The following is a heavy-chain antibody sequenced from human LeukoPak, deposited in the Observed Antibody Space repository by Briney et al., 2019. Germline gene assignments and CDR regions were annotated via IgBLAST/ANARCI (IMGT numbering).Heavy chain of an antibody. D-gene: IGHD5-12*01. CDR1: GFTFDDYA. CDR3: AKGQYSGYDSQPDH. Sequence: GGSLRLSCVASGFTFDDYAMEWVRQPPGKGLQWVSGISWSGGGIGYVDSVKGRFTISRDNTKNSLFLQMNSLRVEDTAFYYCAKGQYSGYDSQPDHWGQGTLVTVSS. J-gene: IGHJ4*02. V-gene: IGHV3-9*01. CDR2: ISWSGGGI.